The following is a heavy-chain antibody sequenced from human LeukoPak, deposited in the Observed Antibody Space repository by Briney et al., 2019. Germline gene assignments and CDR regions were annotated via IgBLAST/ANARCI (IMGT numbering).Heavy chain of an antibody. CDR1: GDSISYFY. CDR3: AKSGGYGLIDY. CDR2: IYDSGST. Sequence: SETLSLTCSVSGDSISYFYWSWIRQPPGKGLEWIGNIYDSGSTYYNASLQSRVTISIDTSKNQFSLRLSSVTAADTAMYYCAKSGGYGLIDYWGQGTLVTVSS. D-gene: IGHD1-26*01. J-gene: IGHJ4*02. V-gene: IGHV4-59*04.